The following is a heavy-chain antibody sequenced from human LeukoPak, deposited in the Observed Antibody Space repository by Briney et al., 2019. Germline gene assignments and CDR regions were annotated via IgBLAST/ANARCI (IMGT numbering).Heavy chain of an antibody. V-gene: IGHV4-39*07. Sequence: SETLSLTCTVSGGSISSSSYYWGWIRQPPGKGLEWIGSIYYSGSTYYNPSLKSRVTISVDTSKNQFSLKLSSVTAADTAVYYCARLAGKGEVFDYWGQGTLVTVSS. D-gene: IGHD3-10*01. J-gene: IGHJ4*02. CDR1: GGSISSSSYY. CDR3: ARLAGKGEVFDY. CDR2: IYYSGST.